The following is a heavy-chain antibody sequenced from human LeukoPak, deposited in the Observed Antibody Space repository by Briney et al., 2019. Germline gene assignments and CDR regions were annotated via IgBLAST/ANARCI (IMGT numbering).Heavy chain of an antibody. CDR1: GFTFSTYA. CDR2: VCGSGSDT. D-gene: IGHD5-12*01. J-gene: IGHJ4*02. CDR3: AKTSRVNSAYDSPFDY. Sequence: GGSLRLSCAASGFTFSTYAMRWVRHAPGKGLEWVSAVCGSGSDTYYADSVKGRFTISRDNSKNTLHLQMNSLRAEDTAIYYCAKTSRVNSAYDSPFDYWGQGTLVTVSS. V-gene: IGHV3-23*01.